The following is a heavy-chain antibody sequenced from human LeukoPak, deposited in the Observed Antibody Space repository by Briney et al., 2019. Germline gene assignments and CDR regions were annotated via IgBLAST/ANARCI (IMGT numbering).Heavy chain of an antibody. Sequence: GGSLRLSCAASGFTFSSYGMLWVRRAPGKGLEWVAVISDDGSNKYYADSVKGRFTISRDNSKNTLYLQMNSLRAEDTAVYYCATDREGRRSSSWYYGAFDIWGQGTMVTVSS. CDR3: ATDREGRRSSSWYYGAFDI. V-gene: IGHV3-30*03. J-gene: IGHJ3*02. CDR2: ISDDGSNK. D-gene: IGHD6-13*01. CDR1: GFTFSSYG.